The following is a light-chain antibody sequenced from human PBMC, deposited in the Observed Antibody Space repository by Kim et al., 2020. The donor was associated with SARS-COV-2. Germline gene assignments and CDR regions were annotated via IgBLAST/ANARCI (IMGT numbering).Light chain of an antibody. V-gene: IGKV3-11*01. Sequence: EVVLTQSPATLSLSPGETATLSCRASQSVRSYLAWYQQKPGQAPRLVIYDVSNRATGIPARFSGSGSGTDFTLTISSLEPEDFAVYYCQKRSSGRSTSAEGTKGDIK. CDR3: QKRSSGRST. CDR1: QSVRSY. J-gene: IGKJ4*01. CDR2: DVS.